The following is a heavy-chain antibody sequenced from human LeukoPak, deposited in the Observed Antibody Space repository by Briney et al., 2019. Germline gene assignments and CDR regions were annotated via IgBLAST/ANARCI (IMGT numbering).Heavy chain of an antibody. CDR3: VSQRGSSGYDPLHY. CDR2: IYYNGST. V-gene: IGHV4-39*01. J-gene: IGHJ4*01. CDR1: GDSLSSSNYY. Sequence: SETLSLPCSVSGDSLSSSNYYWVCMPPPPGKGLVGIGCIYYNGSTEQTLSLQTRVAIFIDAPANQFSLIPTSFTAADTAVYYCVSQRGSSGYDPLHYWGHGTLVTVSS. D-gene: IGHD5-12*01.